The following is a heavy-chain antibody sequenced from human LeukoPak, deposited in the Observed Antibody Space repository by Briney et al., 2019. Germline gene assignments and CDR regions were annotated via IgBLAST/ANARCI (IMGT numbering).Heavy chain of an antibody. D-gene: IGHD5-12*01. CDR1: GGTFSSYA. CDR2: IIPIFGTA. Sequence: SVKVSCKASGGTFSSYAISWVRQAPGQGLEWMGGIIPIFGTANYAQKFQGRVTITADESTSTGYMELSSLRSEDTAVYYCARAYSGYDSLKPFDYWGQATLVTVSS. J-gene: IGHJ4*02. V-gene: IGHV1-69*13. CDR3: ARAYSGYDSLKPFDY.